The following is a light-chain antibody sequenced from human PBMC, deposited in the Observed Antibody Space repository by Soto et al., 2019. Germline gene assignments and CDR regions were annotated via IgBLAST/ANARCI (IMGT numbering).Light chain of an antibody. CDR2: AAV. CDR1: EDIRNY. J-gene: IGKJ1*01. V-gene: IGKV1-39*01. Sequence: DIQMTQSPSSLSASVGDRVTITCRASEDIRNYLNWYQQKLGKAPKLLISAAVSLQSGVPSRFSGSGSGTVFTLNITSLQPEDFATYYCQQSYSSPPTFGQGTKVEIK. CDR3: QQSYSSPPT.